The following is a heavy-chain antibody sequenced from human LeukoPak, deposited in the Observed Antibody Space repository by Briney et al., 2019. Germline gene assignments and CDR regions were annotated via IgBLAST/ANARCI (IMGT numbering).Heavy chain of an antibody. CDR2: IKQDGSEK. CDR1: GFTFSRYW. CDR3: ARQRGYSYGLLDY. D-gene: IGHD5-18*01. J-gene: IGHJ4*02. V-gene: IGHV3-7*01. Sequence: GGSLRLSCAASGFTFSRYWMSWVRQAPGKGLEWVANIKQDGSEKYYVDSVKGRFTISRDNAKNSLYLQMNSLRAEDTAVYYCARQRGYSYGLLDYWGQGTLVTVSS.